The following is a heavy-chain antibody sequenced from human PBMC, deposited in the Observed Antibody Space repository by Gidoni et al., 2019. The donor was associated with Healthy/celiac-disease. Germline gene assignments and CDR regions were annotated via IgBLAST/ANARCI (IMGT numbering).Heavy chain of an antibody. CDR2: IYCSGST. D-gene: IGHD3-10*01. Sequence: QVQLQESGPGLVKPSQTLSLTCTVADGSISSGVYYWSWIRPHPGKGLEWIGYIYCSGSTYYNPSLTSRVTISVDTSKNQFSLKLSSVTAADTAVYSCARAGRGSMDVWGQGTTVTVSS. V-gene: IGHV4-31*03. J-gene: IGHJ6*02. CDR3: ARAGRGSMDV. CDR1: DGSISSGVYY.